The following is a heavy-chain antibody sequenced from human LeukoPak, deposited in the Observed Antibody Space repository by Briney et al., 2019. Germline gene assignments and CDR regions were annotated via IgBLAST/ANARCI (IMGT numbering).Heavy chain of an antibody. CDR3: ACFFQAEDGIRYTVPVSAFLLNRSSDL. J-gene: IGHJ2*01. D-gene: IGHD3-9*01. CDR2: IYYTGST. Sequence: PPGKGLEWIATIYYTGSTYYNPSLNSRVAIAVDTSKNPFSLRLSSVTAADTCMYYCACFFQAEDGIRYTVPVSAFLLNRSSDL. V-gene: IGHV4-39*07.